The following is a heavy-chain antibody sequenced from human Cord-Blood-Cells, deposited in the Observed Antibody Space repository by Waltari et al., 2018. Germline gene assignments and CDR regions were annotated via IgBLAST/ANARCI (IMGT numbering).Heavy chain of an antibody. CDR3: AREGESIAAPNWFDP. J-gene: IGHJ5*02. CDR1: GGSFSGYY. CDR2: INHSGST. Sequence: QVQLQQRGAGLLKPSETLSPTGAVHGGSFSGYYRSWICHPPGKGLEWIGEINHSGSTNYNPSLKSRVTISVDTSKNQFSLKLSSVTAADTAVYYCAREGESIAAPNWFDPWGQGTLVTVSS. V-gene: IGHV4-34*01. D-gene: IGHD6-6*01.